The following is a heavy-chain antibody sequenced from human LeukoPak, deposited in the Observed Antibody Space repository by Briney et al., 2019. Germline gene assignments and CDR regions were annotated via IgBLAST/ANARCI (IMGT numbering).Heavy chain of an antibody. J-gene: IGHJ6*03. V-gene: IGHV3-21*04. CDR1: NFIFGNYT. CDR2: ISGGRHFI. Sequence: GGSLRLSCAASNFIFGNYTMNWVRQAPGKGLEWVSSISGGRHFIYYSDALKGRFTTSRDNVKNSLFLQMNSLRAEDTGVYFCVRERSVKARQEGGHRYYYFMDVWGNGTTVTVSS. D-gene: IGHD6-6*01. CDR3: VRERSVKARQEGGHRYYYFMDV.